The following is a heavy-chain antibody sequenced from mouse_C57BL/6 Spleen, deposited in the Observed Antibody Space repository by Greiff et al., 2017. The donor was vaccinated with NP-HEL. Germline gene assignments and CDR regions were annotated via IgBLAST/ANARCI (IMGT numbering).Heavy chain of an antibody. V-gene: IGHV7-3*01. J-gene: IGHJ4*01. Sequence: EVQLVESGGGLVQPGGSLSLSCAASGFTFTDYYMSWVRQPPGKALEWLGFIRNKANGYTTEYSASVKGRFTISRDNSQSILYLQMNALRAEDSATYYCARIPYYAMDYWGQGTSVTVSS. CDR3: ARIPYYAMDY. CDR2: IRNKANGYTT. CDR1: GFTFTDYY.